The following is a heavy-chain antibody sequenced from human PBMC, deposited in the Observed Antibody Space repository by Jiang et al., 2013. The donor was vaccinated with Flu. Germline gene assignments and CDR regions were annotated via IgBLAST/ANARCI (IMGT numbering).Heavy chain of an antibody. Sequence: EWSGGSHPYSLVQQTTHRSSRARVTITADESTSTAYMELSSLRSEDTAVYYCARRPDSSGYYQNDAFDIWGQGTMVTVSS. V-gene: IGHV1-69*01. CDR2: SHPYSLVQ. D-gene: IGHD3-22*01. CDR3: ARRPDSSGYYQNDAFDI. J-gene: IGHJ3*02.